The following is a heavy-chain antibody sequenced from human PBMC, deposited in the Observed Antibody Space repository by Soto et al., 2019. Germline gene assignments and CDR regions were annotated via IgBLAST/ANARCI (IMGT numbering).Heavy chain of an antibody. CDR3: ATEKYGAGRVGVAT. Sequence: QVQLVQSGAEVKKPGSSLKVSCETSGGTSTIYTITWVRQSPGQGLQWMGRIVPTLRLTNYAQDFQGRLTLTADTSTSTAHMELSSLTSEDTAVYYCATEKYGAGRVGVATWGQGTLFTVSS. CDR2: IVPTLRLT. D-gene: IGHD1-26*01. J-gene: IGHJ5*02. V-gene: IGHV1-69*08. CDR1: GGTSTIYT.